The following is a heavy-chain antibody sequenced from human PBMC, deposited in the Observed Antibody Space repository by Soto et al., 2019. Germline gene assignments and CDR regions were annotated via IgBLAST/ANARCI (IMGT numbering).Heavy chain of an antibody. CDR1: CSYY. Sequence: CSYYWSWLRQPPGKGMEWIGYIYYRGSPNYNPSLKSRVTISVDTSKNQFSLKLSSVTAADTAVYYCARADGSGSYSPYDYWGQGTLVTVSS. CDR2: IYYRGSP. V-gene: IGHV4-61*01. D-gene: IGHD3-10*01. CDR3: ARADGSGSYSPYDY. J-gene: IGHJ4*02.